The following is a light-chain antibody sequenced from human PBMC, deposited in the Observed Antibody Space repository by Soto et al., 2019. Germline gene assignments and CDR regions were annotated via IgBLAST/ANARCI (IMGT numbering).Light chain of an antibody. Sequence: EIVLTQSPGTLSLSPGERATLSCRASQSVGSNHLAWYQQKHGQAPRLLIYGASRRATGIPDRFNGGGSGTDFTVTISRLEPEDFAVYNCQQYGSSPWTFGQGTKVEIK. CDR2: GAS. J-gene: IGKJ1*01. CDR1: QSVGSNH. CDR3: QQYGSSPWT. V-gene: IGKV3-20*01.